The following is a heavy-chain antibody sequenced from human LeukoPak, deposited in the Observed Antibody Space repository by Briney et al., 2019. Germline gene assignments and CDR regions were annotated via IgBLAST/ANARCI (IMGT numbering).Heavy chain of an antibody. CDR2: IRSKANSYAT. Sequence: GGSLRLSCAASGFTFSGSAMHWVRQASGKGLEWVGRIRSKANSYATAYAASVKGRFTISRDDSKNTAYLQMNSLKTEDTAVYYCTRPGDYYDSSGLTRLKDYYYYYMDVWGKGTTVTVSS. CDR3: TRPGDYYDSSGLTRLKDYYYYYMDV. V-gene: IGHV3-73*01. CDR1: GFTFSGSA. D-gene: IGHD3-22*01. J-gene: IGHJ6*03.